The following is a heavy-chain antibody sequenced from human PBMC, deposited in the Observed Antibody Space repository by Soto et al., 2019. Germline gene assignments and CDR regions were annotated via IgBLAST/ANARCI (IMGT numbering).Heavy chain of an antibody. V-gene: IGHV3-66*01. CDR1: GFTVSRKN. Sequence: GGSLRLSCAASGFTVSRKNMSWVRRAPGKGLEWVSVIYSGYTTYYADSVKGRFTISRDNSKKTLYLQMNSLRGEDTALYHCAHAGMRAFDIWGQGTMVTVSS. CDR3: AHAGMRAFDI. CDR2: IYSGYTT. J-gene: IGHJ3*02. D-gene: IGHD3-10*01.